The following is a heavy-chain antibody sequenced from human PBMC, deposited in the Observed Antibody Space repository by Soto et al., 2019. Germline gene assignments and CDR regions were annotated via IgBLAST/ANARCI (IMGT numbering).Heavy chain of an antibody. CDR1: GYTFTAYY. Sequence: ASVKVSCKASGYTFTAYYMHWVRQAPGQGLEWIGRFNPNSGDTGYAEKFQGRVTLTRDTSTSTAYMELSSLRSDDTAVYYCARDASAVLALDYYGRGPLGTAST. CDR2: FNPNSGDT. V-gene: IGHV1-2*02. CDR3: ARDASAVLALDY. D-gene: IGHD6-19*01. J-gene: IGHJ4*02.